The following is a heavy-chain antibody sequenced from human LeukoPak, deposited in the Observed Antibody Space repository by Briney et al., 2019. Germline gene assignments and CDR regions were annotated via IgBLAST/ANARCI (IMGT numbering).Heavy chain of an antibody. CDR3: ARNFMITY. CDR1: GFTFSSYW. CDR2: ISGSGGST. D-gene: IGHD3-16*01. V-gene: IGHV3-23*01. J-gene: IGHJ4*02. Sequence: GGSLRLSRAASGFTFSSYWMPWVRQAPGKGLEWVSAISGSGGSTYYADSVKGRFTISRDNSKNTLYLQMNSLRAEDTAVYYCARNFMITYWGQGTLVTVSS.